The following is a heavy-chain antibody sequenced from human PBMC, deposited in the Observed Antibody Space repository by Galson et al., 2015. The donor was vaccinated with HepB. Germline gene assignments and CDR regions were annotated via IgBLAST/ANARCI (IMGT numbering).Heavy chain of an antibody. J-gene: IGHJ4*02. CDR3: ANGEGFGSGAYVADY. V-gene: IGHV3-21*01. D-gene: IGHD3-10*01. CDR2: ITSGSSYI. Sequence: SLRLPCAASGFTFSSYTMNWVRQAPGKGLEWVSSITSGSSYIYYVDSVKGRFTISRDNAKKSLYLQMESLRAKDTAVYYCANGEGFGSGAYVADYWGQGTLVTVSS. CDR1: GFTFSSYT.